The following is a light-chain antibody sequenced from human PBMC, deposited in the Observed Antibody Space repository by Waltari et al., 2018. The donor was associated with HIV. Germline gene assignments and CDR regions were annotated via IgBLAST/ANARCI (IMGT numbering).Light chain of an antibody. CDR1: QSVLHTSNNKNF. CDR2: WAS. V-gene: IGKV4-1*01. CDR3: QQYHVTPPT. J-gene: IGKJ1*01. Sequence: DIVMTQSPDSLVVSLGARATIKCKSSQSVLHTSNNKNFLAWYQQKSGQAPKLLIYWASTRESGVPARFIGSGSGTNFTLTINNLQSEDVAVYYCQQYHVTPPTFGQGT.